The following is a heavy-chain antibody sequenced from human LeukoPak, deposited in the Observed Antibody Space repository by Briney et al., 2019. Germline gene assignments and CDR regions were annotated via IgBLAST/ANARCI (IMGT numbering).Heavy chain of an antibody. Sequence: GGSLRLSCAASGFTSSGSAMHWVRQAPGKGLEWVGFIRSKTYGGTTEYAASVKGRFTISRDDSKSIAYLQMNSLKTEDTAVYYCTRDLPWDELGPLRFDIWGQGTMVTVSS. D-gene: IGHD6-13*01. J-gene: IGHJ3*02. CDR3: TRDLPWDELGPLRFDI. CDR1: GFTSSGSA. V-gene: IGHV3-49*04. CDR2: IRSKTYGGTT.